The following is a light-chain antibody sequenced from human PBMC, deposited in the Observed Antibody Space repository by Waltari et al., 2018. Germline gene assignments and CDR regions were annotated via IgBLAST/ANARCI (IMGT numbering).Light chain of an antibody. CDR3: QQYNNWPPLT. Sequence: EVVLTQSPGTLSVSPGARATLSCRATQSINNNLAWYQQKAGQAPRLLIYGASTRATGTPARFSGSGSGTEFTLTISSLQSEDFAVYYCQQYNNWPPLTFGQGTKVDLK. V-gene: IGKV3-15*01. CDR2: GAS. J-gene: IGKJ1*01. CDR1: QSINNN.